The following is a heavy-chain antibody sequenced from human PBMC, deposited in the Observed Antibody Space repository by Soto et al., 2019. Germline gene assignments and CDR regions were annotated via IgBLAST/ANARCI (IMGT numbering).Heavy chain of an antibody. J-gene: IGHJ3*02. V-gene: IGHV3-48*01. CDR2: ISVSSTHI. CDR3: ARGRMILSDAFDI. D-gene: IGHD3-16*01. Sequence: EVQLVESGGDLVQPGGSLRLSCAASGFSFSNSYMNWVRQAPGKGLEWVSHISVSSTHIYYSDSVKGRFTISRDNAKNSLYLQMSCLRAEDTAVYYCARGRMILSDAFDIWGQGTMVTVSS. CDR1: GFSFSNSY.